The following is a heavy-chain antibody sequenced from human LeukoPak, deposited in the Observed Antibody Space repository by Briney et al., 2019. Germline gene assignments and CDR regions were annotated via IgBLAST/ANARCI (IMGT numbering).Heavy chain of an antibody. CDR1: VYTFTKYY. Sequence: ASLKVSCKASVYTFTKYYIHSVRRAPGQGLEWMGIINPSAGSTNYAQKFQGRVTLTRDTSTSTVYMNVSNLRSEDTAVYYCARESLGSYKTVVIVARGHDAFDMWGQGTMVTVSS. CDR2: INPSAGST. V-gene: IGHV1-46*01. CDR3: ARESLGSYKTVVIVARGHDAFDM. D-gene: IGHD3-22*01. J-gene: IGHJ3*02.